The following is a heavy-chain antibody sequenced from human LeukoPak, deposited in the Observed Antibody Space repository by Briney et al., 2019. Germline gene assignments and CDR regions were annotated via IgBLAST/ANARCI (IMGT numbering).Heavy chain of an antibody. CDR3: ARGGLEWEPPGYY. CDR1: GGSISSYY. D-gene: IGHD1-26*01. J-gene: IGHJ4*02. V-gene: IGHV4-59*01. CDR2: IYYSGST. Sequence: SETLSFTCTVFGGSISSYYWSWIRQPPGKGLEWIGYIYYSGSTNYNPSLKSRVTISVDTSKNQFSLKLSSVTAADTAVYYCARGGLEWEPPGYYWGQGTLVTVSS.